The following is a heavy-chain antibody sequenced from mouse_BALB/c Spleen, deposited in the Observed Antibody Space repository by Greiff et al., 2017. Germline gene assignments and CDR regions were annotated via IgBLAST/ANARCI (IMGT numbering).Heavy chain of an antibody. V-gene: IGHV3-2*02. CDR2: ISYSGST. J-gene: IGHJ3*01. D-gene: IGHD2-1*01. CDR3: ARNVYGNGPWFAY. Sequence: DVKLQESGPGLVKPSQSLSLTCTVTGYSITSDYAWNWIRQFPGNKLEWMGYISYSGSTSYNPSLKSRISITRDTSKNQFFLQLNSVTTEDTATYYCARNVYGNGPWFAYWGQGTLVTVSA. CDR1: GYSITSDYA.